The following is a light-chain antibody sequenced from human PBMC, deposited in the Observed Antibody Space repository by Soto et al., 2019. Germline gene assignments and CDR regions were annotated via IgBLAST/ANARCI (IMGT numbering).Light chain of an antibody. CDR3: HQYGNSPPLS. J-gene: IGKJ4*01. CDR1: QSVSSNY. CDR2: AAS. V-gene: IGKV3-20*01. Sequence: EIVVTQSPCTLSLSPGERATLSCRASQSVSSNYLAWYQQRPGQAPRLLIYAASIRATGIPDRISGSGSGTDFTLTISRLEPEDFAVYYCHQYGNSPPLSFGGRTMVDNK.